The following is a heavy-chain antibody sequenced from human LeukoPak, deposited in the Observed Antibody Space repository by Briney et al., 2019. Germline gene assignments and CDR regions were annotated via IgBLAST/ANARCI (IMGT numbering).Heavy chain of an antibody. J-gene: IGHJ4*02. CDR2: ISAYNGNT. Sequence: ASVKVSRKASGYTFTSYGISWVRQAPGQGLEWMGWISAYNGNTNYAQKLQGRVTMTTDTSTSTAYMELRSLRSDDTAVYYCAREVSEWFGELLPNYFDYWGQGTLVTVSS. V-gene: IGHV1-18*01. D-gene: IGHD3-10*01. CDR3: AREVSEWFGELLPNYFDY. CDR1: GYTFTSYG.